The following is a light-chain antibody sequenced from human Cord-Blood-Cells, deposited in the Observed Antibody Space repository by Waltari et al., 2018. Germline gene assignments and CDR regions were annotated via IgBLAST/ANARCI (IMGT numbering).Light chain of an antibody. V-gene: IGLV2-14*03. CDR1: SSDVGGYNY. Sequence: QSALTQPASVPGSPGQSITISCTGTSSDVGGYNYVSWYQQHPSKAAKLMMYDFSNRPSGLSTLFSGSKSGTTASLTISGLHAEGEADYSGSSYTSRGTFMVFGRGT. CDR3: SSYTSRGTFMV. J-gene: IGLJ3*02. CDR2: DFS.